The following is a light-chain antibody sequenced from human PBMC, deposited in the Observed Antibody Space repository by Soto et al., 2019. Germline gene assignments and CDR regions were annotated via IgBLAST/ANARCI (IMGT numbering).Light chain of an antibody. CDR2: GAS. J-gene: IGKJ2*01. CDR1: QSISSE. Sequence: EIVMTQSTATLSVSPGESDTLSCRASQSISSELAWYQQKPGQPPRLLIYGASTRATGVPARFTGSGSGSDFTLTISGLQSEDFAVYYCQQGHNWPLTFGQGTRLEI. CDR3: QQGHNWPLT. V-gene: IGKV3-15*01.